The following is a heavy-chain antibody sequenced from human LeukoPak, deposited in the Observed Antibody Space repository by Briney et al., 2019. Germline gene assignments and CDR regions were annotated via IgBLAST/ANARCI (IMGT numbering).Heavy chain of an antibody. D-gene: IGHD2-8*01. J-gene: IGHJ5*02. V-gene: IGHV1-18*01. CDR2: ISADNGNI. CDR3: AREGCTNGVCLNWFDP. CDR1: GYTFTSYG. Sequence: ASVKVSCKASGYTFTSYGISWVRQAPGQGLEWMGWISADNGNINYAQKFQGRVTMTTDTPTSTAYMELRSLRSEDTAVYYCAREGCTNGVCLNWFDPWGQGTLVTVSS.